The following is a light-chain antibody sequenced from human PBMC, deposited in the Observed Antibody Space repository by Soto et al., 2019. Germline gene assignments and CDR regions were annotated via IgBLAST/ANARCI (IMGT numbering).Light chain of an antibody. CDR2: GAS. CDR3: QQYGSSPRT. CDR1: QSVPSNY. J-gene: IGKJ1*01. Sequence: EILLTQSPGTLSLSPGDRATLSCRASQSVPSNYLAWYQQKPGQAPRLLIYGASSRAIDVPDRFSGSGSGTDFSLTIATLEPEDFAVYYCQQYGSSPRTFGQGTKVEIK. V-gene: IGKV3-20*01.